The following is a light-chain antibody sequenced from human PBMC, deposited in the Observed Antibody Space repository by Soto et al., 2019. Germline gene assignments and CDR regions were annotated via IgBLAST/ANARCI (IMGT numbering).Light chain of an antibody. Sequence: QSVLTQPPSVSGAPGQRVTISCTGSSSNIGAGYDVHWYQQLPGTAPKLLIYGNSNRPSGVPDRFSGSKSGTSASLAITGVQAEDEADYYCQSYDSSLSALFGGGPKLTVL. CDR2: GNS. J-gene: IGLJ3*02. CDR1: SSNIGAGYD. V-gene: IGLV1-40*01. CDR3: QSYDSSLSAL.